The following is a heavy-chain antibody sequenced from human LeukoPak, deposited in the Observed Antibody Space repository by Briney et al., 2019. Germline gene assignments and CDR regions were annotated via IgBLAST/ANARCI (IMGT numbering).Heavy chain of an antibody. CDR3: AKHSSCMLCPGRFDP. D-gene: IGHD2-8*01. J-gene: IGHJ5*02. CDR2: ISGSGGST. CDR1: GFTFSSYG. Sequence: GGSLRLSCAASGFTFSSYGMSWVRQAPGKGLEWASIISGSGGSTYYADSVKGRFTISRDNSKNTLYLQMNSLRAEDTAVYYCAKHSSCMLCPGRFDPWGQGTLVTVSS. V-gene: IGHV3-23*01.